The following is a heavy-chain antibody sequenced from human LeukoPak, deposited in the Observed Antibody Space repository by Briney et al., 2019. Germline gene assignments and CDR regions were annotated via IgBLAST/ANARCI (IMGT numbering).Heavy chain of an antibody. CDR2: IHSDGSST. CDR1: GFTFSSYW. J-gene: IGHJ1*01. CDR3: ARGGSTYFQH. Sequence: GVSLRLSCVASGFTFSSYWMHWVRQAPGKGLVWVSRIHSDGSSTNYADSVEGRHTISRDNAKNTLFLQMNSLRAEDTAVYYCARGGSTYFQHWGQGTLVTVSS. V-gene: IGHV3-74*01. D-gene: IGHD5/OR15-5a*01.